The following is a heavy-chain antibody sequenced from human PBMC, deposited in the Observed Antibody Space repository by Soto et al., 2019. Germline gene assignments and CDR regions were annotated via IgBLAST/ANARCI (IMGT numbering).Heavy chain of an antibody. Sequence: QVQLVQSGAEVRRPGASVRVSCKASGYTFTAYDINWVRQATGQGLEWMGWVSPHSASTGFAQKFRGRITMTTNTTITTAYMELTSLRPDDSAVYFSARGGYSSSWEFDFWGPGTLVTVSP. J-gene: IGHJ4*02. CDR2: VSPHSAST. CDR1: GYTFTAYD. D-gene: IGHD6-6*01. V-gene: IGHV1-8*01. CDR3: ARGGYSSSWEFDF.